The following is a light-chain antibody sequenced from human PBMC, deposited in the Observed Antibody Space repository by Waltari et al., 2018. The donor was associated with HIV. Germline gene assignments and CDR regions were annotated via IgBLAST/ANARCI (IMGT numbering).Light chain of an antibody. CDR1: RSNIGSNY. CDR2: RND. CDR3: AAWDDSLSAWV. V-gene: IGLV1-47*01. J-gene: IGLJ3*02. Sequence: QTVLTQPRSASGTPGQRVSISCSGRRSNIGSNYVYWYLQLPGNAPKLLMYRNDGWPSGVPDRFSGSTSGTSASLAISGLRSEDEADYYCAAWDDSLSAWVFGGGTKLTVL.